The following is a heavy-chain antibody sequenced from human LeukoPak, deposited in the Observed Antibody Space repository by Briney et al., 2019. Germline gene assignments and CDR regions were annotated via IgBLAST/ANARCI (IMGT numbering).Heavy chain of an antibody. CDR3: ARFVWLLPDY. Sequence: GGSLRLSCAASGFTFSSYSMDWVRQAPGKGLEWVSYISSSSSTIYYADSVKGRFTISRDNAKNSLYLQMNSLRAEDTAVYYRARFVWLLPDYWGQGTLVTVSS. V-gene: IGHV3-48*04. CDR1: GFTFSSYS. D-gene: IGHD3-22*01. J-gene: IGHJ4*02. CDR2: ISSSSSTI.